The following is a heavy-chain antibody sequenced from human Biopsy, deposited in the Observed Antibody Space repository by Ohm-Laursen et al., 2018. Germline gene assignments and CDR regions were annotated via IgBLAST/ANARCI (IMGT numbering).Heavy chain of an antibody. D-gene: IGHD1-1*01. CDR2: IRSGGDYM. J-gene: IGHJ4*02. Sequence: SLRLSCSASGFTLSYYSMTWVRQAPGKGLEWVSSIRSGGDYMFYADSVKGRFTISRDNAKNSLYLQMNSLRAEDTAVYYCARDQRGPSLLEAKLIPNYFDYWGRGSLVTVSS. CDR3: ARDQRGPSLLEAKLIPNYFDY. V-gene: IGHV3-21*01. CDR1: GFTLSYYS.